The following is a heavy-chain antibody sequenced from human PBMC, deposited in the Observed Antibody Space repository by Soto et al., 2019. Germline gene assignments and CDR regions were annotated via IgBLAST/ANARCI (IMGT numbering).Heavy chain of an antibody. J-gene: IGHJ6*02. CDR2: IYHSGST. Sequence: SETLSLTCAVSGGSISSSHWWGWVRQAPGKGLEWIGEIYHSGSTNYNPSLKSRITMSVDKSKNQFSVNLSSVTAADTAVYYCVRDADETAIVPAPWLVWGRGXMVTVPS. V-gene: IGHV4-4*02. CDR3: VRDADETAIVPAPWLV. CDR1: GGSISSSHW. D-gene: IGHD2-21*02.